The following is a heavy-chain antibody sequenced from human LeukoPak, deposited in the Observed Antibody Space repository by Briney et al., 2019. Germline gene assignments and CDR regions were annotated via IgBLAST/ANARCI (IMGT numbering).Heavy chain of an antibody. J-gene: IGHJ4*02. V-gene: IGHV3-23*01. Sequence: GGSLRLSCAASGFTFSSYAMSWVRQAPGKGLEWVSAISGSGGSTYYADSVKGRFTISRDNSKNTLYLQMNSLRAEDTAVYYCAKDYLDSGSYFLGYYFDSGGQGTLVTVSS. CDR2: ISGSGGST. CDR3: AKDYLDSGSYFLGYYFDS. CDR1: GFTFSSYA. D-gene: IGHD1-26*01.